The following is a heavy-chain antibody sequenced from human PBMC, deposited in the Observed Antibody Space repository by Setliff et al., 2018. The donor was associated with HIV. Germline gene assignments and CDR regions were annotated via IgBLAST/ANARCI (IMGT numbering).Heavy chain of an antibody. V-gene: IGHV3-15*05. J-gene: IGHJ1*01. CDR3: AKGEEYHISNYYQEYFHH. CDR2: IKSKTDGETE. CDR1: GFTFTNAW. Sequence: TGGSLRLSCAASGFTFTNAWLSWVRQAPGKGLEWVGRIKSKTDGETEDYAAPVKGRFTVSRDNNKNSLYLQMNSLRTEDTALYYCAKGEEYHISNYYQEYFHHWGQGTLVTVSS. D-gene: IGHD3-22*01.